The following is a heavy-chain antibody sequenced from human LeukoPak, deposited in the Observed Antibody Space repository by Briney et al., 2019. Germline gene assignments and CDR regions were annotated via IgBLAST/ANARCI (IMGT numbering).Heavy chain of an antibody. CDR2: ISAYNGNT. V-gene: IGHV1-18*01. CDR1: GYTFTSYG. D-gene: IGHD6-13*01. CDR3: ARRKRNSAAAGTSNWFDP. Sequence: ASVKVSCKASGYTFTSYGISWVRQAHGQGLEWMGWISAYNGNTNYAQKFQGRVTMTRNTSISTAYMELSGLRSEDTAVYYCARRKRNSAAAGTSNWFDPWGQGTLVTVSS. J-gene: IGHJ5*02.